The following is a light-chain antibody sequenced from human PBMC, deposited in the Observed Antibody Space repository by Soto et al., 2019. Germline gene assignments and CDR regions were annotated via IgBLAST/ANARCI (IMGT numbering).Light chain of an antibody. CDR1: SSDVGGYNY. CDR3: FSYTDTRHYV. CDR2: GVS. J-gene: IGLJ1*01. V-gene: IGLV2-14*01. Sequence: QSALTQPASVSGSPGQSITISCTGTSSDVGGYNYVSWYQHHPGKAPKLIISGVSNRPSGVSNRFSGSKSDNTASLTISGLQADDEADYYCFSYTDTRHYVFGTGTKLTVL.